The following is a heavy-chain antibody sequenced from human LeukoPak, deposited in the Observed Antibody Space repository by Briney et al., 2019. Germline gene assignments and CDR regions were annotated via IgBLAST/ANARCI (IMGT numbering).Heavy chain of an antibody. D-gene: IGHD6-13*01. CDR1: GGSISSYY. Sequence: SETLSLTCTVSGGSISSYYWNWIRQPPGKGLEWSGYIYYSGSTNYNPSLKSRVTISADTSKNQFSLKLSSVTAADTAVYYCARMPIYNSRWFRFDYWGQGTLVIVSS. CDR3: ARMPIYNSRWFRFDY. CDR2: IYYSGST. J-gene: IGHJ4*02. V-gene: IGHV4-59*01.